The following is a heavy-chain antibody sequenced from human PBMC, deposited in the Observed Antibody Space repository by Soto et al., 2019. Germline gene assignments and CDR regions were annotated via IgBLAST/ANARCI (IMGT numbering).Heavy chain of an antibody. D-gene: IGHD5-12*01. CDR2: IIPIFGTA. Sequence: GASVKVSCKASGGTFSSYAISWVRQAPGQGLEWMGGIIPIFGTANYAQKFQGRVTITADESTSTAYMELSSLRSEDTAVYYCARDLLDGYNLQYSAFDIWGQGTMVTVSS. CDR3: ARDLLDGYNLQYSAFDI. V-gene: IGHV1-69*13. CDR1: GGTFSSYA. J-gene: IGHJ3*02.